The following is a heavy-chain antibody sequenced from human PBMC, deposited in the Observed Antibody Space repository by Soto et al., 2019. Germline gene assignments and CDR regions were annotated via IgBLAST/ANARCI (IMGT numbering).Heavy chain of an antibody. Sequence: SETLSLTCAVSGSSFTSNNWWTWVRQPPGQGLEWIGEIYRTGSTNYNPSLKSRVTISLDKSENQFSLKVTSLTAADTAVYYCASRDPGASVDYWGQGTLVTVSS. CDR1: GSSFTSNNW. D-gene: IGHD1-26*01. CDR3: ASRDPGASVDY. J-gene: IGHJ4*02. V-gene: IGHV4-4*02. CDR2: IYRTGST.